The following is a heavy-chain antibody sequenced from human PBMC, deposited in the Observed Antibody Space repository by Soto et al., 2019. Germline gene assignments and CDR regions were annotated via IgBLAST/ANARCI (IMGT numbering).Heavy chain of an antibody. V-gene: IGHV3-30-3*01. Sequence: QVQLVESGGGVVQPGRSLRLSCAASGFTFSSYAMHWVRQAPGKGLEWVAVISYDGSNKYYADSVKGRFTISRDNSKNTLYLQMNSLRAEDTAVYYCARDPYCSSTSCYGSGYDFDYWGHGTLVTVSS. CDR2: ISYDGSNK. CDR3: ARDPYCSSTSCYGSGYDFDY. J-gene: IGHJ4*01. D-gene: IGHD2-2*01. CDR1: GFTFSSYA.